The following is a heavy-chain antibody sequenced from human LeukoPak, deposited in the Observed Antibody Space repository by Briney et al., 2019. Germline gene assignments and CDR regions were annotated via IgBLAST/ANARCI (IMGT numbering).Heavy chain of an antibody. CDR2: INHSGST. J-gene: IGHJ4*02. V-gene: IGHV4-34*01. Sequence: SETLSLTCAVYGGSFSGYYWSWIRQPPGKGLEWIGEINHSGSTNYNPSLKSRVIISVDTSKNQFSLKLSSVTAADTAVYYCASGYSGHDYWGQGTLVTVSS. CDR1: GGSFSGYY. D-gene: IGHD2-15*01. CDR3: ASGYSGHDY.